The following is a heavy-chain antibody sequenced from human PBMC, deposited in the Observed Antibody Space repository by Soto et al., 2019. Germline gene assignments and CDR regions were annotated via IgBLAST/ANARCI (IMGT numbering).Heavy chain of an antibody. CDR1: GFTFTSSA. CDR3: AAGLMMVRGVIMVGMDV. J-gene: IGHJ6*02. CDR2: IVVGSGNT. Sequence: QMQLVQSGPEVKKPGTSVKVSCKASGFTFTSSAMQWVRQARGQRLEWIGWIVVGSGNTNYAQKFQERVTITRDMSTSTAYMELSSLRSEDTAVYYCAAGLMMVRGVIMVGMDVWGQGTTVTVSS. V-gene: IGHV1-58*02. D-gene: IGHD3-10*01.